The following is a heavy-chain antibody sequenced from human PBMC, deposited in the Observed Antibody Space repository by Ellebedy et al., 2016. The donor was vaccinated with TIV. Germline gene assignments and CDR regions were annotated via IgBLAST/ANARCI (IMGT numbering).Heavy chain of an antibody. J-gene: IGHJ6*02. Sequence: GGSLRLSXAASGFTFRSYWMNWVRQAPGKRLEWVTNMDQDGSHIYYVHPVKGRFTTSRDNAKNSLYLQLNGLTTDDTAVYYCARGAARGIYYYYGMDVWGQGTTVTVSS. CDR3: ARGAARGIYYYYGMDV. D-gene: IGHD6-25*01. CDR1: GFTFRSYW. V-gene: IGHV3-7*01. CDR2: MDQDGSHI.